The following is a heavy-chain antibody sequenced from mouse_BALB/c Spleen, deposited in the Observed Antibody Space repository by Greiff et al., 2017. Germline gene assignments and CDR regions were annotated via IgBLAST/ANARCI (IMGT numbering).Heavy chain of an antibody. Sequence: EVKLVESGGGLVKLGGSLKLSCAASGFTFSSYTMSWVRQTPEKRLEWVAYISSGSSTIYYADTVKGRFTISRDNPKNTLFLQMTSLRSEDTAMYYCARGGNYYAMDYWGQGTAVTVSS. D-gene: IGHD2-1*01. CDR3: ARGGNYYAMDY. CDR1: GFTFSSYT. V-gene: IGHV5-17*02. CDR2: ISSGSSTI. J-gene: IGHJ4*01.